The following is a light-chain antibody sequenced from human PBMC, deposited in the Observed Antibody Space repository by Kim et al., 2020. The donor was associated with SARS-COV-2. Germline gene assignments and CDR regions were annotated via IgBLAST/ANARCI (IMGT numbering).Light chain of an antibody. J-gene: IGKJ4*01. V-gene: IGKV3-20*01. Sequence: EIVLTQSPGTLSLSPGERATLSCRASQTVSNNYLGWYQQKAGQAPRLLISGASGRATGVPDRFRGSGSGTDFTLTISRLEPEDFAVYYCQQYGGSPLTFGGGTKVDIK. CDR1: QTVSNNY. CDR2: GAS. CDR3: QQYGGSPLT.